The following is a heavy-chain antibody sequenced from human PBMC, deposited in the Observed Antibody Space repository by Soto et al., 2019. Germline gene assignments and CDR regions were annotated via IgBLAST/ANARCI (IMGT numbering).Heavy chain of an antibody. V-gene: IGHV3-23*01. CDR2: ISGSGGST. D-gene: IGHD3-22*01. CDR3: AKDPRRAYYYDSSGSYYFDY. J-gene: IGHJ4*02. Sequence: RRLSCAASGFTFSSYAMSWVRQAPGKGLEWVSAISGSGGSTYYADSVKGRFTISRDNSKNTLYLQMNSLRAEDTAVYYCAKDPRRAYYYDSSGSYYFDYWGQGTLVTVSS. CDR1: GFTFSSYA.